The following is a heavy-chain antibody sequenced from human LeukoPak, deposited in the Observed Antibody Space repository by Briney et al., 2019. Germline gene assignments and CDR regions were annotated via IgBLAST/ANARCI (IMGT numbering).Heavy chain of an antibody. J-gene: IGHJ6*02. Sequence: ASVKVSCKASGYTFINYYVHWVRQAPGQGLEWMGIINPSGGTTTYAQKIQGRVTLTRDTSTSTAYMELSSLRSDDTSVYYCAREGYGSGRRLGMDVWGQGTTVTVSS. D-gene: IGHD3-10*01. V-gene: IGHV1-46*01. CDR1: GYTFINYY. CDR3: AREGYGSGRRLGMDV. CDR2: INPSGGTT.